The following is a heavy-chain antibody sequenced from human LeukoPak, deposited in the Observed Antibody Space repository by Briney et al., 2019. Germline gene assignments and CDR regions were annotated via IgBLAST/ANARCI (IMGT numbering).Heavy chain of an antibody. J-gene: IGHJ4*02. CDR3: ASGKAAGTLDY. Sequence: GGSLRLSCAASGFTFSSYWMSWVRQAPGKGLEWVANIKQDGSEKYYVDSVKGRFTISRDNAKNSLCLQMNSLRAEDTAVYYCASGKAAGTLDYWGQGTLVTVSS. V-gene: IGHV3-7*01. CDR2: IKQDGSEK. D-gene: IGHD6-13*01. CDR1: GFTFSSYW.